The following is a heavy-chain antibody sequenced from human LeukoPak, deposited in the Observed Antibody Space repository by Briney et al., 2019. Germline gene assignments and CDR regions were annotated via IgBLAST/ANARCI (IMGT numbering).Heavy chain of an antibody. CDR2: IIPIFGTA. CDR3: ARSEATVTTFDY. Sequence: GFSVNVSCQASRGTFRRYAISWVLQPPAHGLEWMGGIIPIFGTANYAQKFQGRVTITADKSTSTAYMELSSLRSEDTAVYYCARSEATVTTFDYWGQGTLVTVSS. J-gene: IGHJ4*02. D-gene: IGHD4-17*01. CDR1: RGTFRRYA. V-gene: IGHV1-69*06.